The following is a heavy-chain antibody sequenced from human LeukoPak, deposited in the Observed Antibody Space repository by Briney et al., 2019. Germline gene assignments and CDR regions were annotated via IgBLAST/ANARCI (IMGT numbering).Heavy chain of an antibody. CDR2: ISNSGGRT. D-gene: IGHD3-9*01. CDR3: AKARITILPHY. V-gene: IGHV3-23*01. CDR1: GFTFSSYW. Sequence: GGSLRLSCAASGFTFSSYWMSWVRQAPGKGLEWVSSISNSGGRTFYTDSVKGRFTISRDNSKNTLYLQMNSLRAEDTAVYYCAKARITILPHYWGQGTLVTVSS. J-gene: IGHJ4*02.